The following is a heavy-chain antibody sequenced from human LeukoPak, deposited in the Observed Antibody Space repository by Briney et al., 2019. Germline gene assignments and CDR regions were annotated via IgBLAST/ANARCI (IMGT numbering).Heavy chain of an antibody. J-gene: IGHJ4*02. CDR3: ARVPDRSSYFYYFDP. Sequence: GESRKIPGKGSGYIFTNYWGGWVRQIPGKGLGWMGIIYPGDSETRSSPSFQGQVTISADKSISTAYLQWHSLTESDTAIFFCARVPDRSSYFYYFDPWGQGALVTASA. CDR2: IYPGDSET. V-gene: IGHV5-51*01. D-gene: IGHD3-22*01. CDR1: GYIFTNYW.